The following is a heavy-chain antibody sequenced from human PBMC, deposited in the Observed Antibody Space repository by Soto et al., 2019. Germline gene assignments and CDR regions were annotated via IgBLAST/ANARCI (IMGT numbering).Heavy chain of an antibody. CDR1: GFTFSSYA. V-gene: IGHV3-23*01. Sequence: GGSLRLSCAASGFTFSSYAMSWVRQAPGKGLEWVSAISGSGGSTYYADSVKGRFTISRDNSKNTLYLQMNSLRAEDTAVYYCAKVLGSDYYDSSGTSYYYYYYGMDVWGQGTTVTV. D-gene: IGHD3-22*01. CDR2: ISGSGGST. CDR3: AKVLGSDYYDSSGTSYYYYYYGMDV. J-gene: IGHJ6*02.